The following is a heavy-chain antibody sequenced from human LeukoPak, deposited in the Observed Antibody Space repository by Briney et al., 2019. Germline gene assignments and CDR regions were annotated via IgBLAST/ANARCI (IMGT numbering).Heavy chain of an antibody. CDR2: IIPIFGTA. CDR3: ARGRVGATGAFDI. V-gene: IGHV1-69*13. J-gene: IGHJ3*02. Sequence: SVKVSCKASGGTFSSYAISWVRQAPGQGLEWMGGIIPIFGTANYAQKFQGRVTITADESTSTAYMELSSLRSEDTAVCYCARGRVGATGAFDIWGQGTMVTVSS. D-gene: IGHD1-26*01. CDR1: GGTFSSYA.